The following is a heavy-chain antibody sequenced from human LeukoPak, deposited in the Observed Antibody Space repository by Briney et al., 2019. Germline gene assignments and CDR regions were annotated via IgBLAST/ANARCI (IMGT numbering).Heavy chain of an antibody. CDR3: ARERSSGWYFAFDI. Sequence: SETLSLTCTVSGGSISSGSYYWSWIRQPAGKGLEWIGRIYTSGSTNYNPSLKSRVTISVDTSKNQFSLKLSSMTAADTAVYYCARERSSGWYFAFDIWGQGTMVTVSS. CDR2: IYTSGST. D-gene: IGHD6-19*01. V-gene: IGHV4-61*02. J-gene: IGHJ3*02. CDR1: GGSISSGSYY.